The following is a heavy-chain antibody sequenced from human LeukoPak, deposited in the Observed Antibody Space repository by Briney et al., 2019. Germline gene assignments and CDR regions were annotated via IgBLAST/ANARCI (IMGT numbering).Heavy chain of an antibody. D-gene: IGHD3-9*01. V-gene: IGHV3-73*01. CDR1: GFSFMSYA. Sequence: GGSLRLSCAASGFSFMSYAMSWVRQASGKGLEWVGRIRSKTNSYATSYAASVKGRFALSRDDSKNTAYLQMNSLKTEDTAVYYCTRARGYYNVGGLDYWGQGTLVTVSS. CDR3: TRARGYYNVGGLDY. J-gene: IGHJ4*02. CDR2: IRSKTNSYAT.